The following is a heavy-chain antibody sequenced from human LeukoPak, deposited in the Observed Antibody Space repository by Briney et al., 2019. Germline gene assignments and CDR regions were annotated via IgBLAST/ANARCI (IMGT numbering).Heavy chain of an antibody. D-gene: IGHD4-17*01. CDR1: GGSISTSSYY. CDR2: VYYSGSSSRKT. Sequence: PSETLSLTCTVSGGSISTSSYYWGWIRQPPGKGLEWIGSVYYSGSSSRKTFYNPSLKTRVTVSVDMSTNQFSLKLISVTAADTAVYYCARRQIYGGNSLDQWGQGTLVTVSS. CDR3: ARRQIYGGNSLDQ. J-gene: IGHJ4*02. V-gene: IGHV4-39*01.